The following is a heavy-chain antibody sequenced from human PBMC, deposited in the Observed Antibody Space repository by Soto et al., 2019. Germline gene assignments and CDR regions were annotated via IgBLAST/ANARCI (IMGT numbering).Heavy chain of an antibody. CDR2: IWYDGSNK. J-gene: IGHJ5*02. Sequence: GGSLRLSCAASGFTFSSYGMHWVRQAPGKGLEWVAVIWYDGSNKYYADSVKGRFTISRDNSKNTLYLQMNSLRAEDTAVYYCARDPDRVAAGGFDPWGQGTLVTVSS. CDR1: GFTFSSYG. CDR3: ARDPDRVAAGGFDP. D-gene: IGHD2-15*01. V-gene: IGHV3-33*01.